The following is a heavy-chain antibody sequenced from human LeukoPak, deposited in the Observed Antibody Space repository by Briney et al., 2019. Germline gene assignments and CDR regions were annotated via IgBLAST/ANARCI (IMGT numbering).Heavy chain of an antibody. V-gene: IGHV1-69*05. CDR3: ASSYAYPNSFDY. CDR2: IIPIFGTA. CDR1: GGTFSSYA. Sequence: SVKISCKASGGTFSSYAISWVRQAPGQGLEWMGRIIPIFGTANYAQKFQGRVTITTDESTSTAYMELSSLRSEDTAVYYCASSYAYPNSFDYWGQGPLVTVSS. J-gene: IGHJ4*02. D-gene: IGHD2-2*01.